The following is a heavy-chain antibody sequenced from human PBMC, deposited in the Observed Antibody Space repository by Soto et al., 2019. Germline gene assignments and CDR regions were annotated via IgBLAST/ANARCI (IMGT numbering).Heavy chain of an antibody. D-gene: IGHD4-17*01. J-gene: IGHJ4*02. Sequence: PGGSLRLSCAASGFTFSSYGMHWVRQAPGKGLEWVAVISYDGSNKYYADSVKGRFTISTDNSKNTLYLQMNSLRTEDTAVYYCATVFDFWGQGTLVTVSS. CDR3: ATVFDF. V-gene: IGHV3-30*03. CDR2: ISYDGSNK. CDR1: GFTFSSYG.